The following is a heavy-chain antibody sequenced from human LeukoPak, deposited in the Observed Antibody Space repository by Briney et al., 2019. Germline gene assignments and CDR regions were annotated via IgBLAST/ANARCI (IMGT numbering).Heavy chain of an antibody. Sequence: GGSLKLSCSASGFTLSDYYMSWIRQAPGKGLEWVSYSSSSGSTIYYADSVKGRFAISRDNAKNSLYLQMNSLRAEDTAVYYCARRRDFIDYWGQGTLVTVSS. CDR1: GFTLSDYY. V-gene: IGHV3-11*01. D-gene: IGHD3/OR15-3a*01. J-gene: IGHJ4*02. CDR3: ARRRDFIDY. CDR2: SSSSGSTI.